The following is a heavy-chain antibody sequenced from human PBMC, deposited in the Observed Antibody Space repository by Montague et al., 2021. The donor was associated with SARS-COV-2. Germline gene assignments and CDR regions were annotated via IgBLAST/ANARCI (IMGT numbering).Heavy chain of an antibody. D-gene: IGHD3-10*01. V-gene: IGHV4-39*07. CDR2: INYIGTT. CDR3: ARGRGSLWLGELMHGKDWFDP. CDR1: GGSISATDCY. J-gene: IGHJ5*02. Sequence: SETLSLTCTVSGGSISATDCYWAWIRQPPGKGLEGVGSINYIGTTAYNPSLRSRVTFSADSSRNQFSLKVTSVAAADTAVYYCARGRGSLWLGELMHGKDWFDPWGQGTLVTVSS.